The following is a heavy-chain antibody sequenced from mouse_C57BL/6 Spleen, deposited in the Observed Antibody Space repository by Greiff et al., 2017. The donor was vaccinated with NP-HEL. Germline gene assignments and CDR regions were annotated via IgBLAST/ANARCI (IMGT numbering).Heavy chain of an antibody. J-gene: IGHJ3*01. CDR3: ARRGDYDYGGSWFAY. CDR2: IYPGGGST. V-gene: IGHV1-55*01. D-gene: IGHD2-4*01. CDR1: GYTFTSYW. Sequence: VQLQQPGAELVKPGASVKLSCKASGYTFTSYWITWVQQTPGQGLEWIGDIYPGGGSTNYIEKFKSKATLTVDTSSSTAYMQLSSLTSEDSAVYYCARRGDYDYGGSWFAYWGQGTLVTVSA.